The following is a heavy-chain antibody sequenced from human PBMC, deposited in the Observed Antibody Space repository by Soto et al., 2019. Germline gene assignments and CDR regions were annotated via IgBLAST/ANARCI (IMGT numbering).Heavy chain of an antibody. Sequence: PSETLSLTCTVSGGSISSYYWSWIRQPPGKGLEWIGYIYYSGSTNYNPSLKSRVTISVDTSKNQFSLKLSSVTAADTAVHYCARRYGYSFDYCGQGTLVTVSS. CDR2: IYYSGST. CDR1: GGSISSYY. J-gene: IGHJ4*02. CDR3: ARRYGYSFDY. D-gene: IGHD1-1*01. V-gene: IGHV4-59*08.